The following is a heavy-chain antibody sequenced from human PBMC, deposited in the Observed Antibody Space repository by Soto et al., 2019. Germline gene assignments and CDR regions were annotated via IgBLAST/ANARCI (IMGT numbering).Heavy chain of an antibody. CDR2: ISAHNGNT. CDR3: ARGRDGDY. CDR1: GYIFTTYG. Sequence: QVHLVQSGAEVKKPGASVKVSCKGSGYIFTTYGITWVRQAPGQGLEWMGWISAHNGNTNYAQKLQGRVTVTRDTSTSTAYMELRNLLSDDTAVYYCARGRDGDYWGQGALVTVSS. V-gene: IGHV1-18*01. J-gene: IGHJ4*02. D-gene: IGHD6-6*01.